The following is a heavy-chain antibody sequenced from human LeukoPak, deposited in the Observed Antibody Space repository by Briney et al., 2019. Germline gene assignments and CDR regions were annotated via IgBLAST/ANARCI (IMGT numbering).Heavy chain of an antibody. CDR1: GFTFSSYA. CDR2: ISGSGGST. CDR3: ANSRLSYVGAFDI. V-gene: IGHV3-23*01. J-gene: IGHJ3*02. D-gene: IGHD3-10*02. Sequence: PGGSLRLSCAASGFTFSSYAMSWVRQAPGKGLEGVSAISGSGGSTYYADSVKGRFTISRDNSKNTLYLQMNSLRAEDTAVYSCANSRLSYVGAFDIWGQGTMVTVSS.